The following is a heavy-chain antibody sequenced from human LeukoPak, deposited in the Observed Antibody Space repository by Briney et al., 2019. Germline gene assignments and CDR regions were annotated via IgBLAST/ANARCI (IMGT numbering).Heavy chain of an antibody. D-gene: IGHD6-6*01. CDR2: INPHSGGT. V-gene: IGHV1-2*02. CDR3: ARDSSYSSSLYYFEY. Sequence: ASVKVSCKASGYTFTDYYMHWVRQALGPGLEWMGWINPHSGGTNYAQKFQGRVTMTRDTSISPVYMELSTLRSDDTAVYYCARDSSYSSSLYYFEYWGQGTLVTVSS. CDR1: GYTFTDYY. J-gene: IGHJ4*02.